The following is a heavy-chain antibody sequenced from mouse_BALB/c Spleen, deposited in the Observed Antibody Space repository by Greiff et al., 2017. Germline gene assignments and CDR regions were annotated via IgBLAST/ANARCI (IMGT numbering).Heavy chain of an antibody. J-gene: IGHJ3*01. CDR3: TGGNYWFAY. CDR1: GYTFTDYE. Sequence: VQLVESGAELVRPGASVTLSCKASGYTFTDYEMHWVKQTPVHGLEWIGAIDPETGGTAYNQKFKGKATLTADKSSSTAYMELRSLTSEDSAVYYCTGGNYWFAYWGQGTLVTVSA. CDR2: IDPETGGT. V-gene: IGHV1-15*01. D-gene: IGHD2-1*01.